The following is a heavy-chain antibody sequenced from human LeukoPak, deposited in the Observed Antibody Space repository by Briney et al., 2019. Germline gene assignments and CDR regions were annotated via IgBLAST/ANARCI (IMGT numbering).Heavy chain of an antibody. CDR3: AIDPNWGVDY. J-gene: IGHJ4*02. CDR1: GFTFSYYT. D-gene: IGHD7-27*01. CDR2: IGISGGGI. Sequence: GGSPRLSCAASGFTFSYYTMYWVRQAPGKGLEWVSIIGISGGGIHYADSVKGRFTISRDNSKNTLYLQMNSLRAEDTAVYYCAIDPNWGVDYWGQGVLVTVSS. V-gene: IGHV3-23*01.